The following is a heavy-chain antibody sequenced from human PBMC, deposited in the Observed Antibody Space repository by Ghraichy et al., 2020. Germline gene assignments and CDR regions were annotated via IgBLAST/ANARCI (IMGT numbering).Heavy chain of an antibody. CDR1: GFTFSDYY. J-gene: IGHJ6*02. D-gene: IGHD3-10*01. CDR3: ARDRAGGYYGSGSHYYYYYGMDV. Sequence: GGSLRLSCAASGFTFSDYYMSWIRQAPGKGLEWVSYISSSSSYTNYADSVKGRFTISRDNAKNSLYLQMNSLRAEDTAVYYCARDRAGGYYGSGSHYYYYYGMDVWGQGTTVTVSS. CDR2: ISSSSSYT. V-gene: IGHV3-11*06.